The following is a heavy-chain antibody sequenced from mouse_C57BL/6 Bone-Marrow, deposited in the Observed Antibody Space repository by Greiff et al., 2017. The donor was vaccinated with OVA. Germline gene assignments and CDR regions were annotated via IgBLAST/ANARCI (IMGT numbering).Heavy chain of an antibody. D-gene: IGHD2-12*01. CDR1: GYSITSGYY. CDR3: ASRRVYSSFDY. Sequence: VQLQQSGPGLVKPSQSLSLTCSVTGYSITSGYYWNWIRQFPGNKLEWMGYISYDGSNNYNPSLKNRISITRDTSKNQFFLKLNSVTTEDTATYYCASRRVYSSFDYWGQGTTLTVSS. J-gene: IGHJ2*01. V-gene: IGHV3-6*01. CDR2: ISYDGSN.